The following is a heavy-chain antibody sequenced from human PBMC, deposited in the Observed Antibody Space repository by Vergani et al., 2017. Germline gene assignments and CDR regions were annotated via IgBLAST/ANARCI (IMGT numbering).Heavy chain of an antibody. Sequence: QLQLQESGPGLVKPSETLSLTCTVSGGSISSSSYYWGWIRQPPGKGLEWIGSIYYSGSTYYNPSLKSRVTISVDTSKNQFSLKLSSVTAADTAVYYCARARTSDYYYGMDVWGQGTTVTVSS. CDR2: IYYSGST. CDR1: GGSISSSSYY. D-gene: IGHD5-12*01. J-gene: IGHJ6*02. V-gene: IGHV4-39*07. CDR3: ARARTSDYYYGMDV.